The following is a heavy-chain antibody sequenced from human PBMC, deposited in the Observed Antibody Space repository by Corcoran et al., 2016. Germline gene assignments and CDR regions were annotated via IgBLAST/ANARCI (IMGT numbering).Heavy chain of an antibody. V-gene: IGHV3-7*03. Sequence: EVQLVESGGGLVQPGGSLRLSCAASGFTFSSYWMSWVRQAPGKGLEWVANIKQDGSEKYYVDSVKGRFTISRDNAKNSLYLQMNSLRAEDAGVYYCARRRVAGPLGLDYWGQGTLVTVSS. CDR2: IKQDGSEK. CDR1: GFTFSSYW. D-gene: IGHD2-15*01. J-gene: IGHJ4*02. CDR3: ARRRVAGPLGLDY.